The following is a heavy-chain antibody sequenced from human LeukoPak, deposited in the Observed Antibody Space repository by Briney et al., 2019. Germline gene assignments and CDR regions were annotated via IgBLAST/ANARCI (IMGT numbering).Heavy chain of an antibody. J-gene: IGHJ4*02. CDR1: GFTFNTYS. Sequence: GGSLRLSCVASGFTFNTYSMNWVRQAPGKGLEWISYISSGSGAMYYADSVQGRFTISRDNAKNSLYLQMNSLRAEDTALYYCAKDFNYYGSGSSVDYWGQGTLVIVSS. V-gene: IGHV3-48*04. D-gene: IGHD3-10*01. CDR3: AKDFNYYGSGSSVDY. CDR2: ISSGSGAM.